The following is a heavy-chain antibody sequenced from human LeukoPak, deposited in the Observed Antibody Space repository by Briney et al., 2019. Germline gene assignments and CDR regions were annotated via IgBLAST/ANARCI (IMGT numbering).Heavy chain of an antibody. J-gene: IGHJ4*02. V-gene: IGHV3-33*08. CDR2: IWYHGSNK. CDR3: ARDVKGGDFYYFDY. CDR1: GFNFSSYG. D-gene: IGHD2-21*02. Sequence: PGGSLRLSCAASGFNFSSYGMHWVRQAPGKGLEWVAVIWYHGSNKYYGDSVKGRFTISRDNSKNTLYLQMNSLRAEDTAVYYCARDVKGGDFYYFDYWGQGTLVTVSS.